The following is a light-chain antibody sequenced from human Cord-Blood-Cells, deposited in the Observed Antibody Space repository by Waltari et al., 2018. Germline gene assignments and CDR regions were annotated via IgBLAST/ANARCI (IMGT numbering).Light chain of an antibody. V-gene: IGLV2-14*01. Sequence: QSALTQPASVSGSPGQSITISCTGTRSDVVGYNYVPWYQQHPGKAPKLMIYDVSKRPSGVSNRFSGSKSGNTASLTISGLQAEDEADYYCSSYTSSSTYVFGTGTKVTVL. CDR3: SSYTSSSTYV. CDR1: RSDVVGYNY. J-gene: IGLJ1*01. CDR2: DVS.